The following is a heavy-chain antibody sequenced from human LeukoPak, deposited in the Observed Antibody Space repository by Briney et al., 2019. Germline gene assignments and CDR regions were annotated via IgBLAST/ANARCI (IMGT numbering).Heavy chain of an antibody. CDR1: GFTFSSYA. D-gene: IGHD3-3*01. CDR2: ISYDGSNK. V-gene: IGHV3-30-3*01. Sequence: PVRSLRLSCAASGFTFSSYAMHWVRQAPGKGLGRVAVISYDGSNKYYTDSAKGRFTISRDNSKNTLYLQRNSLIAEGTAVYYGVRENYDFWMDVWGQGTTVTVSS. CDR3: VRENYDFWMDV. J-gene: IGHJ6*02.